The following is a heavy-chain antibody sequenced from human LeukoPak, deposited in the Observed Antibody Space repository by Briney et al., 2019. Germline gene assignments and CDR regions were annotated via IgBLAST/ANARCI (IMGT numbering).Heavy chain of an antibody. Sequence: SQTLSLTCTDSGDSISSGDYYWSWIRQPPGKGLEWIGYIDYSGSTYYSPSLKSRVTISVDTSKNQFSLKLSSVTAADTAVYYCARAKTYYYGSGRYTIDWFDPWGQGTLVTVSS. V-gene: IGHV4-30-4*01. D-gene: IGHD3-10*01. CDR1: GDSISSGDYY. CDR2: IDYSGST. J-gene: IGHJ5*02. CDR3: ARAKTYYYGSGRYTIDWFDP.